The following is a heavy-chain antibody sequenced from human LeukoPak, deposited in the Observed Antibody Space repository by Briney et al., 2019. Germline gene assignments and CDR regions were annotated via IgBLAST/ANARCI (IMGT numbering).Heavy chain of an antibody. CDR3: ARDSAVATYYGVDV. CDR2: IQSDGNEK. D-gene: IGHD6-19*01. Sequence: GGSLRLSCGASGFTFRDYRMSWVRQAPGKGLEWVANIQSDGNEKNYIDSVQGRFTISRDNAKTSLYLQMNSLRAEDTAVYYCARDSAVATYYGVDVWGQGTTVTVSS. CDR1: GFTFRDYR. V-gene: IGHV3-7*01. J-gene: IGHJ6*02.